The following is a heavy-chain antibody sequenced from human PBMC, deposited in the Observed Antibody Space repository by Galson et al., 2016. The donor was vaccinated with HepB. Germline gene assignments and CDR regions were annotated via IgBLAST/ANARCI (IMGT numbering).Heavy chain of an antibody. V-gene: IGHV3-23*01. CDR1: GFTFSSYA. D-gene: IGHD2-21*01. J-gene: IGHJ4*02. Sequence: SLRLSCAASGFTFSSYAMSWVRQAPGKGLEWVSVIGSTGIDTHYADSVRGRFTISRDNSKNTLYLQMNSPRAEDTAVYYCANRLPGVSPGRNWGQGTLVTVSS. CDR2: IGSTGIDT. CDR3: ANRLPGVSPGRN.